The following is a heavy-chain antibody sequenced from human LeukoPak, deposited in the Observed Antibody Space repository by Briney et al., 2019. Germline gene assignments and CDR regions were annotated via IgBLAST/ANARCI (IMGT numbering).Heavy chain of an antibody. J-gene: IGHJ3*02. CDR3: AGHCGGDCSIGAFDI. Sequence: SETLSLTCTVSGGSISSYYWSWIRQPPGKGLEWIGYIYYSGSTNYNPSLKSRVTISVDTSKNQFSLKLSSVTAAGTAVYYCAGHCGGDCSIGAFDIWGQGTMVTVSS. V-gene: IGHV4-59*01. CDR1: GGSISSYY. CDR2: IYYSGST. D-gene: IGHD2-21*02.